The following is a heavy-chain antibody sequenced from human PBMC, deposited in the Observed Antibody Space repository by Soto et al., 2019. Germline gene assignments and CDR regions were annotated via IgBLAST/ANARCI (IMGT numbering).Heavy chain of an antibody. CDR2: IYYSGST. Sequence: SETLSLTCTVSGGSISSSSYYWGWIRQPPGKGLEWIGSIYYSGSTYYNPSLKSRVTISVDTSKNQFSLKLSSVTAADTAVYYCAGLVGATILIHFDYWGQGTLVTVSS. CDR3: AGLVGATILIHFDY. J-gene: IGHJ4*02. D-gene: IGHD1-26*01. V-gene: IGHV4-39*01. CDR1: GGSISSSSYY.